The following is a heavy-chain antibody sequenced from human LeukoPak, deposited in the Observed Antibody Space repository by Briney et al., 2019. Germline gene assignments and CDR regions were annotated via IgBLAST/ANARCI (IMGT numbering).Heavy chain of an antibody. D-gene: IGHD5-18*01. CDR3: ARASTAMVTQPFDY. Sequence: ASVKVSCKASGYTFTGYYMHWVRQAPGQGLEWMGWINPNSGGTNYAQKFQGWVTMTRDTSISTAYMELSRLRSEDTAVYYCARASTAMVTQPFDYWGQGTLVTVSS. J-gene: IGHJ4*02. V-gene: IGHV1-2*04. CDR1: GYTFTGYY. CDR2: INPNSGGT.